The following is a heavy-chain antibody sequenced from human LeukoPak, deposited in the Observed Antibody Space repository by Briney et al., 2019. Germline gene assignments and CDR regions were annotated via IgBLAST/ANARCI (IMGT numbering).Heavy chain of an antibody. CDR1: GGSFSAYY. V-gene: IGHV4-34*01. CDR2: INHSGST. J-gene: IGHJ4*02. Sequence: SETLSLTCAVYGGSFSAYYWSWIRQPPGKGLEWIGEINHSGSTNYNPSLKSRVTISVDTSKNQFSLKLSSVTAADTAVYYCARLAVDDDFDYWGQGTLVTVSS. D-gene: IGHD4-23*01. CDR3: ARLAVDDDFDY.